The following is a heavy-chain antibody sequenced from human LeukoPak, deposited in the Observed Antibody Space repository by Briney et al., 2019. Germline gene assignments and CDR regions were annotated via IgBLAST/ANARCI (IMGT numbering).Heavy chain of an antibody. D-gene: IGHD6-13*01. CDR2: IIPIFGTA. V-gene: IGHV1-69*13. J-gene: IGHJ6*02. CDR3: ARVGARPYDGIAAAGTGRYYYYGMDV. CDR1: GGTFSSYA. Sequence: SVKVSCKASGGTFSSYAISWVLQAPGQGLEWMGGIIPIFGTANCAQKFQGRVTITADESTSTAYMELSSLRSEDTAVYYCARVGARPYDGIAAAGTGRYYYYGMDVWGQGTMVTVSS.